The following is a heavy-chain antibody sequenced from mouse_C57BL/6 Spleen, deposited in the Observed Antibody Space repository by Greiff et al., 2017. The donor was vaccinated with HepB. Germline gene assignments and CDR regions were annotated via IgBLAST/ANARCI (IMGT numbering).Heavy chain of an antibody. D-gene: IGHD4-1*01. CDR2: IHPNSGST. CDR1: GYTFTSYW. J-gene: IGHJ2*01. V-gene: IGHV1-64*01. CDR3: ARNDWDRYFDY. Sequence: VKLKQPGAELVKPGASVKLSCKASGYTFTSYWMHWVKQRPGQGLEWIGMIHPNSGSTNYNEKFKSKATLTVDKSSSTAYMQLSSLTSEDSAVYYCARNDWDRYFDYWGQGTTLTVSS.